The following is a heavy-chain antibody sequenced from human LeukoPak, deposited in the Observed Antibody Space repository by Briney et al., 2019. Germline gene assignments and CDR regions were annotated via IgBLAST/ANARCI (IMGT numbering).Heavy chain of an antibody. J-gene: IGHJ4*02. CDR1: GFTFSSYA. CDR2: ISNNGGST. D-gene: IGHD4-17*01. Sequence: PGGSLSLSCAASGFTFSSYAMHWVRQAPGKGLEYVSTISNNGGSTYYANSVKGRFTISRDNSKNTLYLQMGSLRPEDMGVYYCARGGHYGDYSGYWGQGTLVTVSS. V-gene: IGHV3-64*01. CDR3: ARGGHYGDYSGY.